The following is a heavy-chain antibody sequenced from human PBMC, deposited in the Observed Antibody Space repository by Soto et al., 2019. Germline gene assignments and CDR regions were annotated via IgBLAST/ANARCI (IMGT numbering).Heavy chain of an antibody. V-gene: IGHV1-2*02. CDR2: INPNSGGT. D-gene: IGHD2-2*01. Sequence: ASVKVSCKASGYTFTGYYMHWFRQAPGQGLEWMGWINPNSGGTNYAQKFQGRVTMTRDTSISTAYMELSRLRSDDTAVYYCARDRYQLLYYFDYWGQGNLVTVSS. CDR3: ARDRYQLLYYFDY. J-gene: IGHJ4*02. CDR1: GYTFTGYY.